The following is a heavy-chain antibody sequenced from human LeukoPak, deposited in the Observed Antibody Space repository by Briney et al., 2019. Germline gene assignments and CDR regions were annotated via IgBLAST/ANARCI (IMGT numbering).Heavy chain of an antibody. Sequence: GASVNVSFKASGYTFTNYPMHWVRLAPGQRLEWMGWINTANGNTKYSQKFQDRLTITRDTSASTGYMELSSLISEDTAIYYCARDSAFADYWGQGTLVTVSS. V-gene: IGHV1-3*04. J-gene: IGHJ4*02. D-gene: IGHD3-3*02. CDR2: INTANGNT. CDR1: GYTFTNYP. CDR3: ARDSAFADY.